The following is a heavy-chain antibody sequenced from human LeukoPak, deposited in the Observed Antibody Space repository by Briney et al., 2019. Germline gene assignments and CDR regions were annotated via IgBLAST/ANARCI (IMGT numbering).Heavy chain of an antibody. CDR3: ARDLGLLVVVPAAIDY. CDR2: ISAYNGNT. CDR1: GYTFTSYG. J-gene: IGHJ4*02. D-gene: IGHD2-2*02. Sequence: SVKVSCKASGYTFTSYGISWARQAPGQGLEWMGWISAYNGNTNYAQKLQGRVTMTTDTSTSTAYMELRSLRSDDTAVYYCARDLGLLVVVPAAIDYWGQGTLVTVSS. V-gene: IGHV1-18*01.